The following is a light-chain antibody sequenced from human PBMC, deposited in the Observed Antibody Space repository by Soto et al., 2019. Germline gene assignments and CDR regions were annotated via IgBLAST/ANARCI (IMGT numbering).Light chain of an antibody. CDR2: GAS. Sequence: GLSQSPGTLSLSTGERATLSCRASQSVSSSYLAWYQQKPGQAPRLLIYGASSRATGIPDRFSGSGSGTDFTLTISRLEPEDFAVYYCQQYGSWTFGQGTNVDI. J-gene: IGKJ1*01. CDR1: QSVSSSY. CDR3: QQYGSWT. V-gene: IGKV3-20*01.